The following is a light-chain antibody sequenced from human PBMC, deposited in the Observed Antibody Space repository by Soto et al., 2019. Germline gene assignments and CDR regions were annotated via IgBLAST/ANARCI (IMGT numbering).Light chain of an antibody. CDR2: EVS. CDR3: SSYRSSSTPYVV. CDR1: SSDVGGYNY. V-gene: IGLV2-14*01. J-gene: IGLJ2*01. Sequence: QSALTQPASVSGSPGQSITISCTGTSSDVGGYNYVSWYQQHPGKAPKLMIYEVSNRPSGVSNRFSGSKSGSTASLTISGLQAEDEADYYCSSYRSSSTPYVVFGGGTKLTVL.